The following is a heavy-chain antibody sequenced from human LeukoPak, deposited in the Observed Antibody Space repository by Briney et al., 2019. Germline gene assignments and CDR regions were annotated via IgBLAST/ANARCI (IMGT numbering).Heavy chain of an antibody. CDR1: GFTFSSYA. J-gene: IGHJ4*02. Sequence: GGSLRLSCAASGFTFSSYAMSWVRQAPGKGLQWVSTISGSGGSTYDADSVKGRFTISRDNSKNTLYLQMNSLRAEDTAVYYCAKDLVRYCSGGSCYYWGQGTLVTVSS. D-gene: IGHD2-15*01. V-gene: IGHV3-23*01. CDR2: ISGSGGST. CDR3: AKDLVRYCSGGSCYY.